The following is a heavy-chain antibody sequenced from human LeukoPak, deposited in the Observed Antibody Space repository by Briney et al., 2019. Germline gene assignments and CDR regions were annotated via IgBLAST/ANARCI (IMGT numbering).Heavy chain of an antibody. D-gene: IGHD6-13*01. J-gene: IGHJ6*03. CDR2: IWSDGSNK. Sequence: GGSLRLSCAASGLTFSNYGMHWVRQAPGKGLEWVAVIWSDGSNKYCADSVKGRFTVSRDNSKNTLYLQMNSLRAEDTAVYYCAKDGQQLGLFDYYMDVWGKGTTVTVSS. CDR3: AKDGQQLGLFDYYMDV. V-gene: IGHV3-33*06. CDR1: GLTFSNYG.